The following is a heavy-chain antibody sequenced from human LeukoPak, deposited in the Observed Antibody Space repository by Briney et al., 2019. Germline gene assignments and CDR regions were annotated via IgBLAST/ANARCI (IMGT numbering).Heavy chain of an antibody. CDR2: MNPNSGNT. CDR3: AGDYYGSGSYFGNWFDP. D-gene: IGHD3-10*01. V-gene: IGHV1-8*02. CDR1: GYTFTSYG. Sequence: ASVKVSCKASGYTFTSYGINWVRQATGQGLEWMGWMNPNSGNTGYAQKFQGRVTMTRNTSISTAYMELSSLRSEDTAVYYCAGDYYGSGSYFGNWFDPWGQGTLVTVSS. J-gene: IGHJ5*02.